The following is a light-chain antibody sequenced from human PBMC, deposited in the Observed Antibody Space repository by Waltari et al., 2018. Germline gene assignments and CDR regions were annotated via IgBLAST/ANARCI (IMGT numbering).Light chain of an antibody. V-gene: IGKV3-11*01. CDR3: RQRGDWPIT. Sequence: EVVLTQSPATLSLSPGERATLTCRASQSVSIYLVWYQQKADQAPRLLIYDASKRATGLPARFSGSGSGKDVTLTISSLEPEDVAIYYCRQRGDWPITFGQGTRLGTK. J-gene: IGKJ5*01. CDR1: QSVSIY. CDR2: DAS.